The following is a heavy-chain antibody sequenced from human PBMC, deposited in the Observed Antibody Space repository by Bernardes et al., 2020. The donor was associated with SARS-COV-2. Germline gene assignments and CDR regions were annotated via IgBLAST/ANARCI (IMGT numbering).Heavy chain of an antibody. CDR3: ARGKDATHLDWFDP. Sequence: GGSLRLSRAASGFTLKNYVMTWVRQPPGKGLEWVSSITAVDATYYAASVKGRFTISRDNSRDTVFLQMSSLGVEDTALYYCARGKDATHLDWFDPWGQGTLVTVSS. J-gene: IGHJ5*02. V-gene: IGHV3-23*01. CDR2: ITAVDAT. CDR1: GFTLKNYV.